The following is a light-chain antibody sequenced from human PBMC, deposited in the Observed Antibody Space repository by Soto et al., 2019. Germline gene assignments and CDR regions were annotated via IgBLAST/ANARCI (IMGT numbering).Light chain of an antibody. CDR1: QSINKW. V-gene: IGKV1-5*03. CDR2: EAS. Sequence: LHMAPSPSTLSASVSDPVPIPCRVSQSINKWLAWYQQKPGKAPTLLIYEASILQNGVPSRFSGTESGTEFTLTISSLRPDDFATYYCQQYNDYSAWTFGQGTKVDIK. J-gene: IGKJ1*01. CDR3: QQYNDYSAWT.